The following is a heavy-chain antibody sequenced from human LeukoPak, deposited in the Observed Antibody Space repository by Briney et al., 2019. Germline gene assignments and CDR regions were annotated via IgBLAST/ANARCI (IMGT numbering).Heavy chain of an antibody. D-gene: IGHD3-3*01. Sequence: GSSVKVSCKASGGTFSSYDISWVRQAPGQGVEWMGGIIPIFGTAPYAQKFQGRVTITADESTSPAYMELSSLRSEDTAVYYCARAEITIFGVVIKYYGMDVWGQGTTVTVSS. V-gene: IGHV1-69*01. CDR3: ARAEITIFGVVIKYYGMDV. J-gene: IGHJ6*02. CDR1: GGTFSSYD. CDR2: IIPIFGTA.